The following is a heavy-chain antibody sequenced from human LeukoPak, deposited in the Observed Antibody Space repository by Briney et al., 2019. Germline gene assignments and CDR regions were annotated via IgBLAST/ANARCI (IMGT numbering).Heavy chain of an antibody. CDR1: GFIFSHYG. CDR2: IKQDGSEK. J-gene: IGHJ4*02. Sequence: GGSLKLSCAASGFIFSHYGMSWVRQTPGKGLEWVANIKQDGSEKYYVDSVKGRFTISRDNAKNSLYLQMNSLRAEDTAVYYCAREKKTSGWYDYWGQGTLVTVSS. D-gene: IGHD6-19*01. V-gene: IGHV3-7*01. CDR3: AREKKTSGWYDY.